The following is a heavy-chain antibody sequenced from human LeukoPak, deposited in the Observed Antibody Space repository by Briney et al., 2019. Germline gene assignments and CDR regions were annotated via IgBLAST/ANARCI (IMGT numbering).Heavy chain of an antibody. J-gene: IGHJ3*02. CDR3: ARGPMVRGVITLYDAFDI. Sequence: PSETLSLTCTVSGGSISSGSYYWSWIRQPAGKGLEWIGRIYTSGSTNYNPSLKSRVTISVDTSKNQFSLKLSSVTAADTAVYYCARGPMVRGVITLYDAFDIWGQGTMVTVSS. CDR2: IYTSGST. CDR1: GGSISSGSYY. V-gene: IGHV4-61*02. D-gene: IGHD3-10*01.